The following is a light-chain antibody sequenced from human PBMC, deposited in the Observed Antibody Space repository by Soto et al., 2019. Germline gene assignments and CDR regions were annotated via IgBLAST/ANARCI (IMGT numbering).Light chain of an antibody. Sequence: DIQMTQSPSTLSASVGDRVTITCRASQSIGSSLAWYQQKPGKAPKLLIFDASSLERGVPSRFSGSGSATAFTLTIRSLQPDDFSTYYCQQYNGYSRTFGQGTKVEIK. CDR2: DAS. J-gene: IGKJ1*01. CDR3: QQYNGYSRT. V-gene: IGKV1-5*01. CDR1: QSIGSS.